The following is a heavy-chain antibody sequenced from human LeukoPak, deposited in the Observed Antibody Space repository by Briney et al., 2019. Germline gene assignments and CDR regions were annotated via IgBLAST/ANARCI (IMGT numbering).Heavy chain of an antibody. CDR1: GFIFGSYE. D-gene: IGHD1-26*01. V-gene: IGHV3-48*03. CDR2: ISSSGRTM. J-gene: IGHJ4*02. CDR3: ARDNYSGSRYFDH. Sequence: GGSLRLSCAASGFIFGSYEMSWVRQAPGKGLEWVSYISSSGRTMYYADSVKGRFTISRDNAKNSLYLQMNSLRAEDTAIYYCARDNYSGSRYFDHWGQGTLVTASS.